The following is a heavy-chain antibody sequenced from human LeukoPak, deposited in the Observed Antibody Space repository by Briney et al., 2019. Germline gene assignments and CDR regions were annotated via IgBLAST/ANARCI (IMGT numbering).Heavy chain of an antibody. CDR2: ITTSGGST. Sequence: GGSLRLSCAASGFTLSSSAMIWVRHAPGKGLEWVSTITTSGGSTSFADSVKGRFTISRDNSKNTLYLQMSSLRAEDTAIYYCAKDRHLAIWGQGTMVTVSS. J-gene: IGHJ3*02. CDR1: GFTLSSSA. V-gene: IGHV3-23*01. CDR3: AKDRHLAI.